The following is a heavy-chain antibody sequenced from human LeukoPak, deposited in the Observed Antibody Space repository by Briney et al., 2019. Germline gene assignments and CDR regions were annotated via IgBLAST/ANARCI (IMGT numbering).Heavy chain of an antibody. V-gene: IGHV3-23*01. CDR1: GFTFSSYG. CDR2: ISGSGGST. CDR3: AKEPFSYGELLSVYMDV. J-gene: IGHJ6*03. D-gene: IGHD3-10*01. Sequence: QSGGSLRLSCAASGFTFSSYGMSWVRQAPGKGLEYVSAISGSGGSTYYADSVKGRFTISRDNSKNTLYPQMNSLRAEDTAVYYCAKEPFSYGELLSVYMDVWGKGTTVTISS.